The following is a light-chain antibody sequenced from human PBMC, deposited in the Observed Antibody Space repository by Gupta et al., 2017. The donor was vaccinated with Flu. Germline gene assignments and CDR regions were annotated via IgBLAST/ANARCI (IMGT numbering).Light chain of an antibody. CDR1: SSDVGGYNY. J-gene: IGLJ1*01. Sequence: SISISCTGTSSDVGGYNYVSWYQQHPGKAPKLIIYDVSNRPSGVSNRFSGSKSGNTASLTISGLQAEDEADYYCSSYTSSNSYVFGTGTKVSVL. CDR3: SSYTSSNSYV. V-gene: IGLV2-14*03. CDR2: DVS.